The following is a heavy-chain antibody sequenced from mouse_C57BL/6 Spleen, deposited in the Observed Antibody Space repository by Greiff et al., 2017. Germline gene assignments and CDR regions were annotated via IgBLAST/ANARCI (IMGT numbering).Heavy chain of an antibody. CDR3: ARRDCGSSPFDY. Sequence: VQLQQPGAELVKPGASVKMSCKASGYTFTSYWITWVKQRPGQGLEWIGDIYPGSGSTNYNEKFKSKATLTVDTSSSTAYMQLSSLTSEASAVYDYARRDCGSSPFDYWGQGTTLTVSS. CDR2: IYPGSGST. CDR1: GYTFTSYW. D-gene: IGHD1-1*01. J-gene: IGHJ2*01. V-gene: IGHV1-55*01.